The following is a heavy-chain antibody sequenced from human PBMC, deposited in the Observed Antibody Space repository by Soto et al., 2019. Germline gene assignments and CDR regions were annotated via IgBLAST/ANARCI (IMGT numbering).Heavy chain of an antibody. D-gene: IGHD3-22*01. CDR2: VNTYSGHT. CDR3: ARDSREIVVGKGPGSYGIDV. V-gene: IGHV1-18*01. Sequence: ASVKVSCKASGYSFINFGINWVRQAPGQGLEWMGWVNTYSGHTKNAQKFQGRVIMTTDKSTNTVYMEVRSLRSDDTAVYYCARDSREIVVGKGPGSYGIDVCGQGTTVTVYS. J-gene: IGHJ6*02. CDR1: GYSFINFG.